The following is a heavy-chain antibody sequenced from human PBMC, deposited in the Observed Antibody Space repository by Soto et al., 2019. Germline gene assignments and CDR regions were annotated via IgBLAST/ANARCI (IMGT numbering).Heavy chain of an antibody. Sequence: GGSLRLSCAASGFTFSGSTIHWVRQTSGKGLEWVGRIPSKTNTYATAYAASVKGRFTISRDDSKNTAYLQMNSLKTEDTAVYYCTRQHLDVPVVSEIDSWGKGPLVTFSS. J-gene: IGHJ4*02. V-gene: IGHV3-73*01. CDR2: IPSKTNTYAT. CDR3: TRQHLDVPVVSEIDS. D-gene: IGHD2-2*01. CDR1: GFTFSGST.